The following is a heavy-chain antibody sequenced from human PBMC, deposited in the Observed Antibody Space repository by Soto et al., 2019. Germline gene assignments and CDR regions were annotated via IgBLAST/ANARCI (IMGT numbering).Heavy chain of an antibody. Sequence: LRLSCAASGFTFSNAWMSWVRQAPGKGLEWVGRIKSKTDGGTTDYAAPVKGRFTISRDDSKNTLYLQMNSLKTEDTAVYYCTTDAGGLVPSGYFDYWGQGTLVTVSS. V-gene: IGHV3-15*01. D-gene: IGHD2-2*01. CDR1: GFTFSNAW. J-gene: IGHJ4*02. CDR3: TTDAGGLVPSGYFDY. CDR2: IKSKTDGGTT.